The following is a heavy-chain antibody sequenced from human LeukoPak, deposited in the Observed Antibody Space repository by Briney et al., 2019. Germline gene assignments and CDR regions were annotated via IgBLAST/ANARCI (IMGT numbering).Heavy chain of an antibody. V-gene: IGHV1-46*01. CDR1: GYTFTSYW. D-gene: IGHD6-13*01. J-gene: IGHJ4*02. CDR3: ARAPRNSSTMLDF. Sequence: VASVKVSCKASGYTFTSYWIQWVRQAPGQGLEWMGLINPDGGSAAYAHRFQGRVITTRDTSTSTAYMDLSSLRSEDTAVYHCARAPRNSSTMLDFWGQGTLVTISS. CDR2: INPDGGSA.